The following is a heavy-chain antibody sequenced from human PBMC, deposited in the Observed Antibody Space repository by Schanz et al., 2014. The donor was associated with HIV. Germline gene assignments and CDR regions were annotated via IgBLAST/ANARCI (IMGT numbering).Heavy chain of an antibody. CDR1: GFTFSNYG. CDR2: IWYGGSNK. J-gene: IGHJ6*02. Sequence: QVQLVESGGGVVQPGRSLRLSCAASGFTFSNYGMHWVRQAPGKGLEWMAVIWYGGSNKYYADSVKGRFTISRDNSKNAVYLQMNSLRGEDTAVYYCARVANWDYYGMDVWGRGTTVTVSS. V-gene: IGHV3-33*08. CDR3: ARVANWDYYGMDV. D-gene: IGHD3-16*01.